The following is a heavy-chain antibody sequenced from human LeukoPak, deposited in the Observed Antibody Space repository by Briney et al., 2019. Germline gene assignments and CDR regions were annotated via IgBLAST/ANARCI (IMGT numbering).Heavy chain of an antibody. V-gene: IGHV1-46*01. J-gene: IGHJ4*02. D-gene: IGHD1-26*01. CDR2: INPSGGST. CDR1: GYTFTSYY. Sequence: ASVKVSCKASGYTFTSYYMHWVRQAPGQGLEWMGIINPSGGSTSYAQKFQGRVTMTRDMSTSTVYMELSSLRSEDTAVYYCAGGSGSYRDFDYWGQGTLVTVSS. CDR3: AGGSGSYRDFDY.